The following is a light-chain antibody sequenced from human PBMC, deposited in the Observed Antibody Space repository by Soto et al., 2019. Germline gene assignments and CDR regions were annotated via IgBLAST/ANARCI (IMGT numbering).Light chain of an antibody. CDR3: QVWDSSSDVV. CDR1: NIGSKS. J-gene: IGLJ2*01. CDR2: YDS. Sequence: SYELTQPPSASVAPGKTARITCGGNNIGSKSVHWYQQKPGQAPVLVIYYDSDRPSGIPERFSGSNSGNTATLTISRVEAGDEADYYCQVWDSSSDVVFGGGTQLTVL. V-gene: IGLV3-21*04.